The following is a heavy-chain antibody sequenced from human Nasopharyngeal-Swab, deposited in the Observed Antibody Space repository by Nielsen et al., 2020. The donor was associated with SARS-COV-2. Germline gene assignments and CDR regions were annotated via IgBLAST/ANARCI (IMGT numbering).Heavy chain of an antibody. V-gene: IGHV1-8*02. D-gene: IGHD5-24*01. CDR3: ARGRNGYNYVNDY. Sequence: ASVKVSCKTSGTSVISWVRQAPGQGLEWVGRISPYNSKANYAQNIQGRVTMTRDTSIGTVYMELSSLGSEDTAVYYCARGRNGYNYVNDYWGQGTLVTVSS. J-gene: IGHJ4*02. CDR2: ISPYNSKA. CDR1: GTSV.